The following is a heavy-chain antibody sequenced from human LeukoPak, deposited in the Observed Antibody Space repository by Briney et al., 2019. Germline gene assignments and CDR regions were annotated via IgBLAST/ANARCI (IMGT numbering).Heavy chain of an antibody. J-gene: IGHJ4*02. CDR3: ARSQVVPAAIIGMDFDY. CDR2: INAGNGNT. CDR1: GYTFTSYA. Sequence: ASVKVSCKASGYTFTSYAMHWVRQAPGQRLEWMGWINAGNGNTKYSQKFQGRVTITRDTSASTAYMELSSLRSEDTAVYYCARSQVVPAAIIGMDFDYWGQGTLVTVSS. V-gene: IGHV1-3*01. D-gene: IGHD2-2*02.